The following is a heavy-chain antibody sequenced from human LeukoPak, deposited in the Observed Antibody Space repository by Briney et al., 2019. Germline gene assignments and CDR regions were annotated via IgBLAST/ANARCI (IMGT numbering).Heavy chain of an antibody. CDR1: GFTFSSYA. CDR3: ARSGVRGYGPNYFDY. V-gene: IGHV3-23*01. Sequence: GGSLRLSCTASGFTFSSYAMTWVRQAPGKGLEWVSVISGSGDSTFYADSVKGRFTISRDSSKNTLYLQMNSLRAEDTAVYYCARSGVRGYGPNYFDYWGQGTLVTVSS. J-gene: IGHJ4*02. CDR2: ISGSGDST. D-gene: IGHD3-10*01.